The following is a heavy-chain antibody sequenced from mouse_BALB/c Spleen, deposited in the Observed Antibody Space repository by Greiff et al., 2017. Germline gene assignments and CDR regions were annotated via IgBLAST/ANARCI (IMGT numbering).Heavy chain of an antibody. CDR1: GFTFSSYA. CDR2: ISSGGST. V-gene: IGHV5-6-5*01. Sequence: EVQLVESGGGLVKPGGSLKLSCAASGFTFSSYAMSWVRQTPEKRLEWVASISSGGSTYYPDSVKGRFTISRDNARNILYLQMSSLRSEDTAMYYCARRPYDYDWFAYWGQGTLVTVSA. D-gene: IGHD2-4*01. CDR3: ARRPYDYDWFAY. J-gene: IGHJ3*01.